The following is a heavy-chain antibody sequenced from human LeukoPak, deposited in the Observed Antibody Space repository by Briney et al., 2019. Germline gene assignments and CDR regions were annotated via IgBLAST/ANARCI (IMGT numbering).Heavy chain of an antibody. J-gene: IGHJ6*02. CDR3: AKYLNWKHPGHYGMDV. Sequence: PGGSLRLSCAASGFTFSSYAMSWVRQAPGKGLEWVSTISGSGGSTYYADSVKGRFTISRDNSKNTLYLQMNSLRAEDTAVYYCAKYLNWKHPGHYGMDVWGQGTTVTVSS. V-gene: IGHV3-23*01. D-gene: IGHD1-1*01. CDR2: ISGSGGST. CDR1: GFTFSSYA.